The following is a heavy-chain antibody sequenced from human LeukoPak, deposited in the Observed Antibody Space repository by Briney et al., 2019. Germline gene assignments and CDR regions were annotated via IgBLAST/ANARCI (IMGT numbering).Heavy chain of an antibody. Sequence: PSETLSLTCTVSGGSISSSSYYWGWIRQPPGKGLEWIGSMYYSGSTYYNPSLKSRVTISVDTSKNQFSLKLTSVTAADTAVYYCASPRGVGATLDYWGQGTLVTVSS. CDR2: MYYSGST. D-gene: IGHD1-26*01. J-gene: IGHJ4*02. CDR3: ASPRGVGATLDY. CDR1: GGSISSSSYY. V-gene: IGHV4-39*01.